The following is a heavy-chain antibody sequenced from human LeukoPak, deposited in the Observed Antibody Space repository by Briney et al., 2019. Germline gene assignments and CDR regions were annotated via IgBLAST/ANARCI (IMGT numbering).Heavy chain of an antibody. Sequence: PGGSLRLSCAASGFTVSSNYMSWVRQAPGKGLEWVSVIYSGGSTYYADSVKGRCTISRDNSKNTLYLQMNSLRAEDTAVYYCAKDQGQVYGYFDYWGQGTLVTVSS. V-gene: IGHV3-66*01. CDR3: AKDQGQVYGYFDY. CDR2: IYSGGST. CDR1: GFTVSSNY. J-gene: IGHJ4*02. D-gene: IGHD1-14*01.